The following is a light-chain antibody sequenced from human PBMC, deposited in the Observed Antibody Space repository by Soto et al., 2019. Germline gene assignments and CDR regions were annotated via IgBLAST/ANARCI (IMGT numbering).Light chain of an antibody. CDR3: AAWDDTLSVWV. CDR2: GNN. Sequence: QSVLTQPPAVSGAPGQRVTISCTRSASNIGAGYDVHWYQQLPGAAPKLLIYGNNNRPSGVPDRFSGSKSGTSASLAISGLQSEDEADYYCAAWDDTLSVWVFGGGTKLTVL. V-gene: IGLV1-40*01. CDR1: ASNIGAGYD. J-gene: IGLJ3*02.